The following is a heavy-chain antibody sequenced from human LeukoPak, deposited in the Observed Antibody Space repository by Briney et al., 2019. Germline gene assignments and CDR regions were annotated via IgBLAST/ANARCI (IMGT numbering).Heavy chain of an antibody. V-gene: IGHV4-30-2*01. CDR3: ARGRGDAFDI. D-gene: IGHD1-26*01. CDR1: GGSISSGGYS. Sequence: SETLSLTCAVSGGSISSGGYSWSWIRQPPGKGLEWIGYIYHSGSTYYNPSLKSRVTISVDGSKNQFSLKLSSVTAADTAVYYCARGRGDAFDIWGQGTMVTVSS. J-gene: IGHJ3*02. CDR2: IYHSGST.